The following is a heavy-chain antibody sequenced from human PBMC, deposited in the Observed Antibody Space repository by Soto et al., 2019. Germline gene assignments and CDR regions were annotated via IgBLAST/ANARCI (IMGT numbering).Heavy chain of an antibody. V-gene: IGHV3-23*01. J-gene: IGHJ4*02. Sequence: EVQLLESGGGLVQHGGSLRRSCAASGFTFSNFSMTWVRPAPGKELEGVSVISGSGGITYYADAAKGRFTISRDNSKNMLYLQMSRQRGAAAAVYYCANPHVVRGVIAPPEYWGQGTLVTVSS. CDR2: ISGSGGIT. CDR1: GFTFSNFS. D-gene: IGHD3-10*01. CDR3: ANPHVVRGVIAPPEY.